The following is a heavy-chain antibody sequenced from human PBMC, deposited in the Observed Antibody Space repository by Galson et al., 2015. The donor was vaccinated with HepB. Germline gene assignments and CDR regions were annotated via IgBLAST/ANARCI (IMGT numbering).Heavy chain of an antibody. CDR3: ARWSGISYDC. J-gene: IGHJ4*02. Sequence: SLRLSCAASGFTVSSNYMSWVRQAPGKGLEWVSMLYGDGTTHYTDSVRGRFTISRDNSKNTLYLQMSTLRAEDTAVYYCARWSGISYDCWGQGTLVTVSS. CDR1: GFTVSSNY. V-gene: IGHV3-53*01. CDR2: LYGDGTT. D-gene: IGHD3-10*01.